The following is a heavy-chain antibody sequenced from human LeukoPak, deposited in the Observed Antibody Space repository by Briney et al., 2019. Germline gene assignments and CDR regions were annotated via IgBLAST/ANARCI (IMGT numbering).Heavy chain of an antibody. D-gene: IGHD3-10*01. V-gene: IGHV3-30-3*01. CDR3: AKDRSMVRGVTFDY. J-gene: IGHJ4*02. CDR1: GFTFSSYA. Sequence: GGSLRLSCAASGFTFSSYAMHWVRQAPGKGLEWVAVISYDGSNKYYADSVKGRFTISRDNSKNTLYLQMSSLRAEDTAVYYCAKDRSMVRGVTFDYWGQGTLVTVSS. CDR2: ISYDGSNK.